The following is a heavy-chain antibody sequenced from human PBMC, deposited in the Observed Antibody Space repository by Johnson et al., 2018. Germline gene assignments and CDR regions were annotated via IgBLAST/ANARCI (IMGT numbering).Heavy chain of an antibody. V-gene: IGHV3-23*04. CDR2: ISGSGGST. Sequence: EVQLVESGGGLVQPGGSLRLSCVASGFTFSSYAMSWVRQAPGKGLEWVSAISGSGGSTYDADSVKGRFTISRDNSKNTLYLQMNRLRGGDTAVYYCARGRIMITFGGVIAPDAFDIWGQGTMVTVSS. J-gene: IGHJ3*02. CDR1: GFTFSSYA. CDR3: ARGRIMITFGGVIAPDAFDI. D-gene: IGHD3-16*02.